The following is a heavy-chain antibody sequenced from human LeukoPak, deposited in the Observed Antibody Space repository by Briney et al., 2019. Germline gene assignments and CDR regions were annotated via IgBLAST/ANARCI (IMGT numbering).Heavy chain of an antibody. Sequence: SETLSLTCTVSGYSISTSYYWGWIRQPPGKGLEWIGEINHSGSTNYNPSLKSRVTISVDTSKNQFSLKLSSVTAADTAVYYCARSRDGYTFDYWGQGTLVTVSS. CDR2: INHSGST. CDR1: GYSISTSYY. J-gene: IGHJ4*02. D-gene: IGHD5-24*01. V-gene: IGHV4-38-2*02. CDR3: ARSRDGYTFDY.